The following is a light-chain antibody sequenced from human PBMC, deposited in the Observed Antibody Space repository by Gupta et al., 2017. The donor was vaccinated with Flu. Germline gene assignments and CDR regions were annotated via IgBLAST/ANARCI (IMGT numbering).Light chain of an antibody. CDR3: QQHINWPLT. CDR2: DSS. Sequence: ATLSLSPGERATLSCRASQSVSSFLAWYQQKPGQAPRLLMSDSSTRATGIPARFSGSGSGTDFTLTISSLEPEDFAVYYCQQHINWPLTFGGGTRVEI. CDR1: QSVSSF. V-gene: IGKV3-11*01. J-gene: IGKJ4*01.